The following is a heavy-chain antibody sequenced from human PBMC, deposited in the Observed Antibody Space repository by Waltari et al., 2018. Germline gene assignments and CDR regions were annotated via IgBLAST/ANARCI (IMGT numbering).Heavy chain of an antibody. V-gene: IGHV4-59*01. CDR3: ARDYPAAHVFDY. CDR2: MYYTGTS. CDR1: GASITTYY. D-gene: IGHD2-15*01. Sequence: QVQLQESGPGLVKPSETLSLTCTVSGASITTYYYSWIRQSPGKGLQWIGSMYYTGTSYYNPSLTSRVTMSLDTDKNQFSLSLTSVTTADTAVYYCARDYPAAHVFDYWGQGTVVAVSS. J-gene: IGHJ4*02.